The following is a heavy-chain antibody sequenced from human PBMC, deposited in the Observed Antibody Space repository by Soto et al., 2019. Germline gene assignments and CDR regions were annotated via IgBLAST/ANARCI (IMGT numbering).Heavy chain of an antibody. Sequence: ASVKVSCKXFGYTFTGYYMHWVRQAPGQGLEWMGWINPNSGGTNYAQKFQGRVTMTRDTSISTAYMELSRLRSDDTAVYYCASLGTAANSFDYWGQGTLVTVSS. D-gene: IGHD2-2*01. J-gene: IGHJ4*02. CDR1: GYTFTGYY. CDR3: ASLGTAANSFDY. CDR2: INPNSGGT. V-gene: IGHV1-2*02.